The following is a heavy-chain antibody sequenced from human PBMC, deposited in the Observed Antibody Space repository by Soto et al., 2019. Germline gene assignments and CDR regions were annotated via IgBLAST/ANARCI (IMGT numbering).Heavy chain of an antibody. CDR1: GFTFSSYG. D-gene: IGHD6-6*01. J-gene: IGHJ4*02. CDR3: AKDMKAASLSLDY. V-gene: IGHV3-30*18. Sequence: QVQLVESGGGVVQPGRSLRLSCAASGFTFSSYGMHWVRQAPGKGLEWVAVISYDGSNKYYADSVKGRFTISRDNSKNTLYLQMNSLRAEDTAVYYCAKDMKAASLSLDYWGQGTLVTVSS. CDR2: ISYDGSNK.